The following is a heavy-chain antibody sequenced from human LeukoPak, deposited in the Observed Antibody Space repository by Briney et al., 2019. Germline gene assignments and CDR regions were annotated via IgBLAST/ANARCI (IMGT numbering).Heavy chain of an antibody. CDR1: GFTFSSYS. CDR2: ISSSSSYI. J-gene: IGHJ3*02. V-gene: IGHV3-21*01. Sequence: GGSLRLSCAASGFTFSSYSMNWVRQAPGKGLEWVSSISSSSSYIYYADSVKGRFTISRDNAKNSLYLQMNSLRAEDTAVYYCARDAPAYYDTSRAFDIWGQGTMVTVSS. CDR3: ARDAPAYYDTSRAFDI. D-gene: IGHD3-22*01.